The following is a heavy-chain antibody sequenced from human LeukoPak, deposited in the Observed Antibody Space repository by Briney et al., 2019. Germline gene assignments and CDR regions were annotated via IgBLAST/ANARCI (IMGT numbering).Heavy chain of an antibody. Sequence: ASVKVSCKASGGTFISYAISWVRQAPGQGLEWMGGIIPIFGTANYAQKFQGRVTITADESTSTAYMELSSLRSEDTAVYYCAREGRPYCSGGSCYSGYHDAFDIWGQGTMVTVSS. D-gene: IGHD2-15*01. CDR3: AREGRPYCSGGSCYSGYHDAFDI. V-gene: IGHV1-69*13. CDR2: IIPIFGTA. CDR1: GGTFISYA. J-gene: IGHJ3*02.